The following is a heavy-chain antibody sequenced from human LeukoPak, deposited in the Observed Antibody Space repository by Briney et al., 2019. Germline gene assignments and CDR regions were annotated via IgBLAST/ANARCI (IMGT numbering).Heavy chain of an antibody. Sequence: GGSLRLSCAGSGFTFSSFWMSWVRQAPGKGLEWVANIKQDGSEKYYVDSVKGRFTISKDNAKNSLYLQMNSLRADDTAVYYCARSGWPPLGSLHWGLGTLVTVSS. V-gene: IGHV3-7*01. J-gene: IGHJ4*02. CDR1: GFTFSSFW. CDR2: IKQDGSEK. CDR3: ARSGWPPLGSLH. D-gene: IGHD3-10*01.